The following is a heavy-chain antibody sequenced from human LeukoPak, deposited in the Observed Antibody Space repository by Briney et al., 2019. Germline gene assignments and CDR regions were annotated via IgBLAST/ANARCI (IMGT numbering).Heavy chain of an antibody. CDR1: GGSISSGDYY. D-gene: IGHD5-12*01. Sequence: SETLSLTCTVSGGSISSGDYYWSWIRQPPGKGLEWIGYIYYSGSTYYNPSLKSRVTISVDTSKNQFSLKLSSVTAADTAVYYCARGATTYYFDYWGQGTLVTVS. J-gene: IGHJ4*02. CDR2: IYYSGST. V-gene: IGHV4-30-4*08. CDR3: ARGATTYYFDY.